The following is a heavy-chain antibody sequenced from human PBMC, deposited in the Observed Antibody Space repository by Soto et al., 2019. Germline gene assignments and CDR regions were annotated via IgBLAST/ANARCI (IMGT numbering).Heavy chain of an antibody. V-gene: IGHV4-34*01. Sequence: PXETLSLPCAVYGGSFSGYYWSWIRQPPGKGLEWIGEINHSGSTNYNPSLKSRVTISVDTSKNQFSLKLSSVTAADTAVYYCARCIAVAGCYFDDWGQGTLVTVSS. CDR2: INHSGST. D-gene: IGHD6-19*01. CDR3: ARCIAVAGCYFDD. J-gene: IGHJ4*02. CDR1: GGSFSGYY.